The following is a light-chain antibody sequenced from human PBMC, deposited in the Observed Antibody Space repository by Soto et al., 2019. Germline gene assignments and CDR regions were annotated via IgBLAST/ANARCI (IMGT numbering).Light chain of an antibody. CDR1: QSVSSN. J-gene: IGKJ4*01. Sequence: EIVMTQSPATLSVSPGERATLSCRASQSVSSNLGWYQQKTGQAPRLLIHSASARATGIPARFSGSGSGTEFTLTISSLQSEDFAVYYCQQYNNWPLSFGGGTKVEIK. V-gene: IGKV3-15*01. CDR2: SAS. CDR3: QQYNNWPLS.